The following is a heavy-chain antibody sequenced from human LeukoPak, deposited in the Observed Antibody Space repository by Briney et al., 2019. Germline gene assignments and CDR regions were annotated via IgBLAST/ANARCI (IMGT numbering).Heavy chain of an antibody. CDR2: INHRGST. V-gene: IGHV4-34*01. Sequence: PSETLSLTCAVYGGSFSGYYWSWIRQPPGKGLEWIGEINHRGSTNYNPSLKSRVTISVDTSKNQFSLRLSSVTAADTAVYYCARGGFYCGGDCYVDYWGQGTLVTVSS. J-gene: IGHJ4*02. CDR1: GGSFSGYY. CDR3: ARGGFYCGGDCYVDY. D-gene: IGHD2-21*02.